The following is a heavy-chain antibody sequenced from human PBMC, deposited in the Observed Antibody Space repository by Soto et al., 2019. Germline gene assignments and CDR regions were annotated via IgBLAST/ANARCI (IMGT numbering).Heavy chain of an antibody. V-gene: IGHV1-8*01. J-gene: IGHJ4*02. Sequence: ASVEVSCEASRYTFTSYDMNWVRQATGQGLEWMGWMNPNSGNTGYAQKFQGRVTMTRNTSISTAYMELSSLRSEDTAVYYCARGNINEPFDYWGQGTLVTVSS. CDR2: MNPNSGNT. D-gene: IGHD2-8*01. CDR1: RYTFTSYD. CDR3: ARGNINEPFDY.